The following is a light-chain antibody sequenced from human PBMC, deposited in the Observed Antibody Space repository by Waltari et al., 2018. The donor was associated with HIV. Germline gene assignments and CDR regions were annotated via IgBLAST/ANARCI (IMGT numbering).Light chain of an antibody. CDR1: TIHVGCSHY. Sequence: QSALTLSASVSGPPAQSITISCTCTTIHVGCSHYVSWHQQHPGEAPKLIIHDVSDRPSGISNRFSGSKSGNTASLTISGLQTEDEADYYCSSYTSSSTYVFGTGTRVTVL. CDR3: SSYTSSSTYV. J-gene: IGLJ1*01. V-gene: IGLV2-14*01. CDR2: DVS.